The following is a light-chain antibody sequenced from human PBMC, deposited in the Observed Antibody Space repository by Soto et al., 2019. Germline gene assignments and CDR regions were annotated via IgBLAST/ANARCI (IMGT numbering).Light chain of an antibody. CDR3: QQYGSSLLT. Sequence: EIVLTQSPGTLSLSPGERATLSCRASQSVSSSYLAWYQQKPGQAPRLLIYGASSRATGIPDRFSASESGTDFTLNISRLQPEDFAVYYCQQYGSSLLTFGGGTKVEIK. CDR2: GAS. V-gene: IGKV3-20*01. J-gene: IGKJ4*01. CDR1: QSVSSSY.